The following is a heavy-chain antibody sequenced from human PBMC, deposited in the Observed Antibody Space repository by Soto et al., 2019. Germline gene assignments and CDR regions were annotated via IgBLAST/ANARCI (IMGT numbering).Heavy chain of an antibody. Sequence: SETLALTCTVSGGSINSLDNYCSWIRQHPDKGLEWIGCIYYSGNTYYNPSLKSRVSISLDTSKNQFSLMLSSLTFADTALHFCARNVDTGLLRNWLHP. CDR1: GGSINSLDNY. J-gene: IGHJ5*02. CDR3: ARNVDTGLLRNWLHP. CDR2: IYYSGNT. V-gene: IGHV4-31*03. D-gene: IGHD5-18*01.